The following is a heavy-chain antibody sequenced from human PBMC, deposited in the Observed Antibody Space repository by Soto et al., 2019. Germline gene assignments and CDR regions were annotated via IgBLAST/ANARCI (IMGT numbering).Heavy chain of an antibody. J-gene: IGHJ4*02. Sequence: ASVKVSCKASGFTFTSSAVQWVRQARGQRLEWIGWIVVGSGNTNYAQKFQERVTITRDMSTSTAYMELSSLRSEDTAVYYCAADPWEGGSYDFDYWGQGTLVTVSS. CDR1: GFTFTSSA. V-gene: IGHV1-58*01. CDR3: AADPWEGGSYDFDY. D-gene: IGHD1-26*01. CDR2: IVVGSGNT.